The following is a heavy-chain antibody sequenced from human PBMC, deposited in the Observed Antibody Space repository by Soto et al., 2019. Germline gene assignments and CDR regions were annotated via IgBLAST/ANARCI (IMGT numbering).Heavy chain of an antibody. J-gene: IGHJ6*02. CDR1: GYSFTSYW. Sequence: GESLKISCKGSGYSFTSYWSGWVRQMPGKGLEWMGIIYPGDSDTRYSPSFQGQVTISADKSISTAYLQWSSLKASDTAMYYCARRPPGITMVRGDYYGMDVWGQGTTVTVSS. CDR3: ARRPPGITMVRGDYYGMDV. V-gene: IGHV5-51*01. D-gene: IGHD3-10*01. CDR2: IYPGDSDT.